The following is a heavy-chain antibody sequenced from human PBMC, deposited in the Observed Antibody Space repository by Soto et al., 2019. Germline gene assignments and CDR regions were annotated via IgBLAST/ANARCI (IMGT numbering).Heavy chain of an antibody. Sequence: QVHLVESGGGVVQPGRSLRLSCSASGFVFSRFGMHWARQVPGKGLEWVAVISYDGRDIHYAASVKGRFTISRDNSKTTLYLQRNSLRAEDNAVYHCAEGPGGVTTWKYYFHNGGQGTLVTVSS. CDR2: ISYDGRDI. D-gene: IGHD3-16*01. J-gene: IGHJ4*02. V-gene: IGHV3-30*18. CDR1: GFVFSRFG. CDR3: AEGPGGVTTWKYYFHN.